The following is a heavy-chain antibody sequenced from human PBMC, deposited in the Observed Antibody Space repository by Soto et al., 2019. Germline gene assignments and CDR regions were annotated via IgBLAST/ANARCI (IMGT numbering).Heavy chain of an antibody. J-gene: IGHJ6*02. D-gene: IGHD4-17*01. Sequence: SVTMSLTCAVYGGSISGYYLSWISKPTGKGLEWIGEINHSGSTNYNPSLKSRVTISVDTSKNQFSLKLSSVTAADTAVYYCANDYGEKGRYYYGMDVWGQGTTVTVSS. CDR1: GGSISGYY. CDR3: ANDYGEKGRYYYGMDV. CDR2: INHSGST. V-gene: IGHV4-34*01.